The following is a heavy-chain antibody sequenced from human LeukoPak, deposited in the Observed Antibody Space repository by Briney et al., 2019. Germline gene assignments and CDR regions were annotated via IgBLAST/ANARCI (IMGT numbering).Heavy chain of an antibody. CDR2: ISAYNGNT. J-gene: IGHJ4*02. Sequence: ASVKVSCKASGYTFTSYGISWVRQAPGQGLEWMGWISAYNGNTNYAQKPQGRVTMTTDTSTSTAYMELRSLRSDDTAVYYCAREVTASGWSRYPDYWGQGTLVTVSS. CDR1: GYTFTSYG. CDR3: AREVTASGWSRYPDY. D-gene: IGHD6-19*01. V-gene: IGHV1-18*01.